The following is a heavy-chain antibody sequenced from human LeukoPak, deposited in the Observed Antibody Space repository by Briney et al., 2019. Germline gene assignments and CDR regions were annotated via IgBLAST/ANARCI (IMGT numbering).Heavy chain of an antibody. Sequence: GGSLRLSCAAPGFSFSSYGMSWVRQAPGKGLEWVANIKQDGSEKYYVDSVKGRFTISRDNAKNSLYLQMNSLRAEDTAVYYCARVQITWSWAFDIWGQGTMVTVSS. J-gene: IGHJ3*02. CDR1: GFSFSSYG. CDR2: IKQDGSEK. V-gene: IGHV3-7*01. CDR3: ARVQITWSWAFDI. D-gene: IGHD3-16*01.